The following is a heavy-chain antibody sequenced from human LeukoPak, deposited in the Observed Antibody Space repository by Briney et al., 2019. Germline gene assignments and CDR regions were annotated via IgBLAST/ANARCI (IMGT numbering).Heavy chain of an antibody. CDR1: GFAFSRYG. CDR2: ICYDGSSE. Sequence: GTSLRLSCAASGFAFSRYGMNWGRQAPGRGLEWLAVICYDGSSEYYADSVKGRFTISRDNSKNTLYLQMNSWTPHDTAVYHFMKRGLHGSSYYYDYWGQGTLLTVSS. CDR3: MKRGLHGSSYYYDY. V-gene: IGHV3-33*06. D-gene: IGHD3-22*01. J-gene: IGHJ4*02.